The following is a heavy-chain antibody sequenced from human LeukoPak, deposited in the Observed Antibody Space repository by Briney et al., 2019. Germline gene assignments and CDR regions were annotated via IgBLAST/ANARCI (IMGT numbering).Heavy chain of an antibody. CDR1: GYTFTSSG. Sequence: ASVKVSCKATGYTFTSSGITWVRQAPGQGLEWMGWIGTKSGNTNYAQKFQGRVTMMTDTSTGTAYMELRSLRSDDSAVYYCARAGAAAGRSDYWGQGTQVTVSS. D-gene: IGHD6-13*01. V-gene: IGHV1-18*01. J-gene: IGHJ4*02. CDR3: ARAGAAAGRSDY. CDR2: IGTKSGNT.